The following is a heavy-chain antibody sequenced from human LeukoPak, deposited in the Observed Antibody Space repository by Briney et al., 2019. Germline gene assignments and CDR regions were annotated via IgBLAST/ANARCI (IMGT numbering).Heavy chain of an antibody. CDR1: GFTFSSYA. Sequence: GGSLRLSCAASGFTFSSYAMSWVRQAPGKGLGWVSAISGSGGSTYYADSVKGRFTISRDNSKNTLYLQMNSLRAEDTAVYYCEKDVGATWGDYWGQGTLVTVSS. CDR2: ISGSGGST. V-gene: IGHV3-23*01. D-gene: IGHD1-26*01. CDR3: EKDVGATWGDY. J-gene: IGHJ4*02.